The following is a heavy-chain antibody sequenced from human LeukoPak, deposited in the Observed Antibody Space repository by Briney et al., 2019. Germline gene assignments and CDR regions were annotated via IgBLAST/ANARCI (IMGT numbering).Heavy chain of an antibody. Sequence: ASVKVSCKASGYTFTGYYMHWVRQAPGQGPEWMGWINPNSGGTNYAQKFQGRVTMTRDTSISTAYMELSRLRSDDTAVYYCARAYYYDSSFDIWGQGTMVTVSS. V-gene: IGHV1-2*02. CDR1: GYTFTGYY. D-gene: IGHD3-22*01. J-gene: IGHJ3*02. CDR2: INPNSGGT. CDR3: ARAYYYDSSFDI.